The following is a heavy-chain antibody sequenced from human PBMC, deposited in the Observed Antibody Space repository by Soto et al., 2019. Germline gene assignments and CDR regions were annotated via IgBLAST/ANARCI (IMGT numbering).Heavy chain of an antibody. CDR3: ARLKSTYSGSYYGGGFFDY. J-gene: IGHJ4*02. CDR1: GESMSNTAYY. CDR2: IFYTGSA. Sequence: QLQLQESGPGLVKPSETLSLTCNVSGESMSNTAYYRGWIRQTPGKGLEWIGSIFYTGSAYYNSSLKSRVTISVDTSKNQFSLKLLSVAAADTAIYYCARLKSTYSGSYYGGGFFDYWGQGSLVTVSS. D-gene: IGHD1-26*01. V-gene: IGHV4-39*01.